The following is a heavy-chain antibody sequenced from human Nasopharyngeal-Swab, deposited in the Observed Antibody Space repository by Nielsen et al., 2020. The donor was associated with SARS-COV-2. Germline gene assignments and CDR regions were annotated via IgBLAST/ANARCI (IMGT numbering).Heavy chain of an antibody. CDR1: GFTFSSYW. J-gene: IGHJ6*02. V-gene: IGHV3-7*01. CDR2: IKQDGSEK. CDR3: ARDSSAVAGSYCYYGMDV. Sequence: GESLKISCAASGFTFSSYWMSWVRQAPGKGLEWVANIKQDGSEKYYVDSMKGRFTISRDNAKNSLYLQMNSLRAEDTAVYYCARDSSAVAGSYCYYGMDVWGQGTTVTVSS. D-gene: IGHD6-19*01.